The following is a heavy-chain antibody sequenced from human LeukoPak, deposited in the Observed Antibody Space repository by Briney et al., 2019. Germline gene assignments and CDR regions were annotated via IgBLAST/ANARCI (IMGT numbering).Heavy chain of an antibody. V-gene: IGHV3-74*01. Sequence: SCKASGYTFSSYWMHWVHQAPGKGLVWVSRINSDGSSTSYADSVKGRFTISRDNAKNTLYLQMNSLRAEDTAVYYCARDDVSSSWPFDYWGQGTLVTVSS. CDR2: INSDGSST. CDR3: ARDDVSSSWPFDY. D-gene: IGHD6-13*01. J-gene: IGHJ4*02. CDR1: GYTFSSYW.